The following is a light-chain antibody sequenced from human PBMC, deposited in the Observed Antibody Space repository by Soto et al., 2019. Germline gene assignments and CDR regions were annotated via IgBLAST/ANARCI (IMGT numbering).Light chain of an antibody. V-gene: IGKV3-11*01. CDR1: RSVSSY. CDR3: QQRSNWLWT. Sequence: EIVLTQSPATLSLSPGESATLSCRATRSVSSYLAWYQQKPGQAPRLLIYDASSRPTDIPARFSGSGSGTDFTLTISSLEPEDFAVYYCQQRSNWLWTFGQGTKVDIK. J-gene: IGKJ1*01. CDR2: DAS.